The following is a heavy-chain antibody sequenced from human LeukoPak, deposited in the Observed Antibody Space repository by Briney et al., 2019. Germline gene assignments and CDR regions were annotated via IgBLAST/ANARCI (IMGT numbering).Heavy chain of an antibody. J-gene: IGHJ4*02. Sequence: PGRSLRLSCEASDSIFRHYGMHWVRQAPGKGLEWVAVIGDDGGDKHYEDSVKGRFTISRDNTKNTVYLQMDSLRAEDTAVYYCAKDSERALGIVGAPEDWGQGTLVTVSS. D-gene: IGHD1-26*01. CDR1: DSIFRHYG. V-gene: IGHV3-33*03. CDR3: AKDSERALGIVGAPED. CDR2: IGDDGGDK.